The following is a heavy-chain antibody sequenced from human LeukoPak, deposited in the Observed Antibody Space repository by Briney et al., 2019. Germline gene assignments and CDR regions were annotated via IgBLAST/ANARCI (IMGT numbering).Heavy chain of an antibody. J-gene: IGHJ3*02. CDR3: AGDSSSSFAFDI. D-gene: IGHD6-6*01. CDR2: ISGSSSYI. CDR1: GFIFSSYN. V-gene: IGHV3-21*01. Sequence: EPGGPLRLSCAASGFIFSSYNMNWVRHAPGKGLEWVSSISGSSSYIYYADSVKGRFTISRDNAKKSLYLQMNSLRADDTAVYFCAGDSSSSFAFDIWGQGTMVTVSS.